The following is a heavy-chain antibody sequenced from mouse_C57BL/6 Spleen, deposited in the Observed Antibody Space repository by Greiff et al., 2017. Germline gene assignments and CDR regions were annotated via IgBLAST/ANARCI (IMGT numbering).Heavy chain of an antibody. Sequence: QVQLQQSGPELVKPGASVKISCKASGYALSSSWMNWVKQRPGKGLEWIGRIYPGDGDTNYNGKFKGKATLTADKSSSTAYMQLSSLTSEDSAVYFCAREDDYDDAMDYWGQGTSVTVSS. D-gene: IGHD2-4*01. J-gene: IGHJ4*01. V-gene: IGHV1-82*01. CDR3: AREDDYDDAMDY. CDR2: IYPGDGDT. CDR1: GYALSSSW.